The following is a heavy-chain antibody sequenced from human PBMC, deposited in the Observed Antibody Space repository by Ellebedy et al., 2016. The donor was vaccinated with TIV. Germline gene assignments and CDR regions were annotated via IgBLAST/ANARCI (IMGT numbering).Heavy chain of an antibody. D-gene: IGHD3-10*02. V-gene: IGHV3-66*01. CDR1: GFTVSSNY. J-gene: IGHJ4*02. CDR2: IYSGGST. Sequence: GGSLRLSXAASGFTVSSNYMSWVRQAPGKGLEWVSVIYSGGSTYYADSVKGRFTISRDNSKNTLYLQMNSLRAEDTAVYYCARTSGLFGELLSFDYWGQGTLVTVSS. CDR3: ARTSGLFGELLSFDY.